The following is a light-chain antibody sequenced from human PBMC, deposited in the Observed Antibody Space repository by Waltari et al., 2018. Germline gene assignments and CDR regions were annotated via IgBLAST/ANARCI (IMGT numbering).Light chain of an antibody. CDR3: QQNYNTPPT. Sequence: IQMTQSPSSLSASVGDRVTVTCRASQSISTSLNLYQQKPGKAPKLLIYAASSLQSGVPSRFSGSGSGTDFTLTISSLQPEDFATYYCQQNYNTPPTFGQGTKVEIK. J-gene: IGKJ1*01. CDR2: AAS. CDR1: QSISTS. V-gene: IGKV1-39*01.